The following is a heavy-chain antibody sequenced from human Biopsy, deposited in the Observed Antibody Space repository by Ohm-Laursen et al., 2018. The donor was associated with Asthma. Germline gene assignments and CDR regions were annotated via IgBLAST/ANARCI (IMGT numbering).Heavy chain of an antibody. V-gene: IGHV1-69*13. CDR2: IMTVFGTT. J-gene: IGHJ6*02. D-gene: IGHD6-19*01. CDR1: GGTFSNFA. CDR3: ARCQVGYSSGWSLLLKKIYYSGMDV. Sequence: SAKVSCKAPGGTFSNFAISWVRQAPGQGLEWLGGIMTVFGTTNYAQKVQGGVTITADESTSTAYMEVTSLRSEDTAIYYCARCQVGYSSGWSLLLKKIYYSGMDVWGQGTAVTVSS.